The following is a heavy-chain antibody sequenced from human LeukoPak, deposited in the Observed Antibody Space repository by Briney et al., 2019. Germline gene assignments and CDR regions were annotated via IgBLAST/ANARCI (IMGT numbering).Heavy chain of an antibody. D-gene: IGHD2-2*01. J-gene: IGHJ6*03. CDR3: AEAYGDGYCSSTSCYAFNYYYMDV. Sequence: PGGSLRLSCAASGFTFDDYAMHWVRQAPGKGLEWVSLISGDGGSTYYADSVKGRFTISRDNSKNSLYLQMNSLRTEDTALYYCAEAYGDGYCSSTSCYAFNYYYMDVWGKGTTVTVSS. V-gene: IGHV3-43*02. CDR1: GFTFDDYA. CDR2: ISGDGGST.